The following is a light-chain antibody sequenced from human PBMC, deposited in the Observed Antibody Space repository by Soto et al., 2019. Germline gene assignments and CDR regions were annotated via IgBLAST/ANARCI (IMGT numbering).Light chain of an antibody. CDR1: QSVRSSH. CDR2: DAS. Sequence: EIGLTQSPGTLSLSPGERATLSCRASQSVRSSHLAWYQQKSGQAPRILFYDASSRATGIPDRFSGSGSGTDFTLTISRLEPEDFAVYHCQQFSSSPLTFGGGTKVEI. J-gene: IGKJ4*01. CDR3: QQFSSSPLT. V-gene: IGKV3-20*01.